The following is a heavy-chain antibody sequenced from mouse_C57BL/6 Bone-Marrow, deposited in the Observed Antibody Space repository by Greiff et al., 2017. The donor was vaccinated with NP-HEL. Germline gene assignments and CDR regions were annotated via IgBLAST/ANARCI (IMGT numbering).Heavy chain of an antibody. V-gene: IGHV7-1*01. CDR1: GFTFSDFY. CDR2: SRNKANDYTT. D-gene: IGHD2-2*01. CDR3: ARDESYGYGGFAY. Sequence: DVMLVESGGGLVQSGRSLRLSCATSGFTFSDFYMEWVRQAPGKGLEWIAASRNKANDYTTEYSASVKGRFIVSRDTSQSILYLQMNALRAEDTAIYYCARDESYGYGGFAYWGQGTLVTVSA. J-gene: IGHJ3*01.